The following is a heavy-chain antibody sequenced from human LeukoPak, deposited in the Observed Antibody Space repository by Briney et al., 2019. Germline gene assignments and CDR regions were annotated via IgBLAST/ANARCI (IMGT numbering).Heavy chain of an antibody. CDR3: ARDRPSFVGRLVQYPYDY. CDR1: GFTFGDYY. CDR2: ISSSGSTI. D-gene: IGHD6-19*01. V-gene: IGHV3-11*01. Sequence: GGSLRLSCAASGFTFGDYYMSWIRQAPGKGLEWVSYISSSGSTIYYADSVKGRFTISRDNAKNSLYLQMNSLRAEDTAVYYCARDRPSFVGRLVQYPYDYWGQGTLVTVSS. J-gene: IGHJ4*02.